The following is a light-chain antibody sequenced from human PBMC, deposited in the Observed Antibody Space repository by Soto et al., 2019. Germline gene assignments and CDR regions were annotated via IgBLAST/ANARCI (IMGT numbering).Light chain of an antibody. J-gene: IGKJ1*01. CDR1: QSVSAW. CDR3: QQYKSYSRM. Sequence: IHMTQSHATLSGDFGDRVPIPWRASQSVSAWLAWYQQKPGKAPKFLMYDVSTLESGVPSRFTGRGSGTEFTLTISSLQPEDFATYYCQQYKSYSRMFGQGTKVDI. V-gene: IGKV1-5*01. CDR2: DVS.